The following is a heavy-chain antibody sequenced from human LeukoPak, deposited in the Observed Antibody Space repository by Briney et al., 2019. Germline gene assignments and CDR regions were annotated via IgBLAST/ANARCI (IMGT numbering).Heavy chain of an antibody. CDR1: GGSISSGGYS. J-gene: IGHJ4*02. CDR3: ARARGSWRLDY. D-gene: IGHD2-15*01. CDR2: IYHSGST. V-gene: IGHV4-30-2*01. Sequence: SETLSLTCAVSGGSISSGGYSWSWIRQPPGKGLEWIGYIYHSGSTYHNPSLKSRVTISVDRSKNQFSLKLSSVTAADTAVYYCARARGSWRLDYWGQGTLVTVSS.